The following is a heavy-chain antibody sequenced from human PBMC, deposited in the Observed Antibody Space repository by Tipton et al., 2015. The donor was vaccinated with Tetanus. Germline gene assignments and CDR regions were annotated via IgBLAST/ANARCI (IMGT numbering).Heavy chain of an antibody. V-gene: IGHV3-21*01. CDR2: ISSTSTYI. Sequence: GSLRLSCAVSGFIFSSYTMNWVRQAPGKGLEWAASISSTSTYIYYADSVKGRFTISRDNAKNSLYLQMSSLRADDTAVYYCASGSTLDYWGQGALVSVSS. CDR1: GFIFSSYT. D-gene: IGHD6-25*01. CDR3: ASGSTLDY. J-gene: IGHJ4*02.